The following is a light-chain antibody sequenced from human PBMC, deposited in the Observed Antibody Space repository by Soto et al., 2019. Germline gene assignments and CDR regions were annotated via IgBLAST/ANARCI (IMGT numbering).Light chain of an antibody. CDR2: GAS. Sequence: VIWMTQSPSLLSASTGDRVTITCRMSQGLSSFLAWYQQKPGKAPELLIYGASTLQSGVPSRFSGSGSGTEVTLTISSLQPDDVATYDGQHYNSYSEAFGQGTKVDIK. CDR3: QHYNSYSEA. CDR1: QGLSSF. J-gene: IGKJ1*01. V-gene: IGKV1D-8*03.